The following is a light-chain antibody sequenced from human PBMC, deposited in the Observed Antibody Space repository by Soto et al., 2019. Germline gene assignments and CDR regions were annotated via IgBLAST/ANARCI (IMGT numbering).Light chain of an antibody. V-gene: IGLV2-18*02. CDR3: SSYISTSRYV. CDR2: EVT. Sequence: QSVLTQPPSVSGSPGQSVTISCTGTSSDVGKYDRVSWYQQPPGTAPKLIIYEVTNRPSGVPARFSGSKSGNTASLTISGLQAEDEADYYCSSYISTSRYVCGAGTKVTVL. J-gene: IGLJ1*01. CDR1: SSDVGKYDR.